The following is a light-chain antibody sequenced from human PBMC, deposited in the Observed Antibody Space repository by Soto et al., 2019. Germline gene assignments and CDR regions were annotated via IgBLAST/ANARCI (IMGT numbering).Light chain of an antibody. CDR1: ETINNNY. V-gene: IGKV3-20*01. CDR2: DAS. J-gene: IGKJ4*02. Sequence: ETVLTQSPGTLSLSPGERATLSCRASETINNNYLAWYQQKPGQAPRLLIFDASTRASGIPDRFSGRGSGADFTLTTSRLEPEDFALYYCQRYGGSMPQTFGRGTKLEIK. CDR3: QRYGGSMPQT.